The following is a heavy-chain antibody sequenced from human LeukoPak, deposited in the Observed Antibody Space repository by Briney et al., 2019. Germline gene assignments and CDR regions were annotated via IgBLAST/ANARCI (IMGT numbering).Heavy chain of an antibody. D-gene: IGHD2-2*01. CDR3: ARSGGYCSSTSCRYYYYYYYMDV. CDR2: INPNSGGT. CDR1: GYTFTGYY. J-gene: IGHJ6*03. V-gene: IGHV1-2*02. Sequence: ASVKVSCKASGYTFTGYYMHWVRQAPGQGLEWMGWINPNSGGTNYAQKFQGRVTMTRDTSISTAYMELSRLRSDDTDVYYCARSGGYCSSTSCRYYYYYYYMDVWGKGTTVTVSS.